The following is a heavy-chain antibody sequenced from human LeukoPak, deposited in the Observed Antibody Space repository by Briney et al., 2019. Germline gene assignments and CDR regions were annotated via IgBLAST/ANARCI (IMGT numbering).Heavy chain of an antibody. Sequence: SETLSLTCTVYGVSISSGDYYWSWIRQPPGKGLEWIGYFYYSGSTYYNPSLKSRVTISVDTSKNQFSLKLSSVTAADTAVYYCAREPLAVAGTRDWFDPWGQGTLVTVSS. D-gene: IGHD6-19*01. CDR1: GVSISSGDYY. CDR3: AREPLAVAGTRDWFDP. J-gene: IGHJ5*02. V-gene: IGHV4-30-4*01. CDR2: FYYSGST.